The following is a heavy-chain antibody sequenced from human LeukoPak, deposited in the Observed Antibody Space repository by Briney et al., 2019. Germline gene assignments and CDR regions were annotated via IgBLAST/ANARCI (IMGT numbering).Heavy chain of an antibody. J-gene: IGHJ3*02. D-gene: IGHD6-6*01. CDR3: ARDQGIAARRDAFDI. CDR2: IYTSGST. V-gene: IGHV4-4*07. CDR1: GGSISSYY. Sequence: SQTLSLTCTVSGGSISSYYWSWIRQPAGKGLEWIGRIYTSGSTNYNPSLKSRVTMSVDTSKNQFSLKLSSVTAADTAVYYCARDQGIAARRDAFDIWGRGTMVTVSS.